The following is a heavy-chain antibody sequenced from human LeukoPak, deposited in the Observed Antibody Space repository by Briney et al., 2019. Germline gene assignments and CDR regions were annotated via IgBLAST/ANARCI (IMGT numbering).Heavy chain of an antibody. D-gene: IGHD4-17*01. CDR1: GGSISSYY. Sequence: SETLSLTCTVSGGSISSYYWSWLRQPPGKGLEWVGYIYYRGSTNYNPSLKSRVTISVDTSKNQFSLKLSSVTAADTAVYYCARAQDYGDYIYCYGMDVWGQGTTVTVSS. CDR2: IYYRGST. V-gene: IGHV4-59*01. J-gene: IGHJ6*02. CDR3: ARAQDYGDYIYCYGMDV.